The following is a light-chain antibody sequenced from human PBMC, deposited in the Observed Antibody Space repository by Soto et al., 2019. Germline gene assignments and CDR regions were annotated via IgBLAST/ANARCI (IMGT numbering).Light chain of an antibody. J-gene: IGLJ1*01. CDR1: SSDVGIYNY. CDR2: EVT. V-gene: IGLV2-14*01. CDR3: SSYTTSSTRV. Sequence: SVLTQPASVSGSPGQSIAISCTGSSSDVGIYNYVSWYQQHPGKVPKLIIYEVTNRPSGVSNRFSGSKSGNTASLTISGLQAEDEADYYCSSYTTSSTRVFGTGTKVTVX.